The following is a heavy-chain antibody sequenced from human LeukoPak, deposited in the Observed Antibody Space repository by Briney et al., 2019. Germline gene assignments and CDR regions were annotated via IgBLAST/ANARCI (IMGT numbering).Heavy chain of an antibody. CDR3: ARGLSDVY. CDR2: INHSGST. Sequence: SETLSLTCAVYGGSFSGYYWTWIRQPPGKGLEWIGEINHSGSTNYNPSLKSRVTISIDTSKNQFSLILSSVTAADTAVYYCARGLSDVYWGQGTLVTVSA. J-gene: IGHJ4*02. CDR1: GGSFSGYY. V-gene: IGHV4-34*01.